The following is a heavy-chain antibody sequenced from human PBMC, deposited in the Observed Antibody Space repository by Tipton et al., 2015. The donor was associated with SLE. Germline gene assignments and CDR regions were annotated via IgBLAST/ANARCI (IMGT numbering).Heavy chain of an antibody. CDR3: ARVVSTGHDY. CDR2: INHSGST. Sequence: TLSLTCDVYGGSSNTYYWAWIRQPPGKGLEWIGEINHSGSTNYNPSLKSRVTTSLDTSKNQVSLKLKSVTAADTAVYYCARVVSTGHDYWGQGTLVTVSS. D-gene: IGHD2-2*01. CDR1: GGSSNTYY. V-gene: IGHV4-34*01. J-gene: IGHJ4*02.